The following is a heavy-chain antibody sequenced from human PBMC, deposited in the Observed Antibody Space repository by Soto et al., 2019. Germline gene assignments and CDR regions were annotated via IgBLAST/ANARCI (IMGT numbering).Heavy chain of an antibody. CDR2: INQDATRQ. J-gene: IGHJ4*02. CDR1: GFCFSSYW. Sequence: PGGSLRLSCAASGFCFSSYWLSWVRQAPGRGLEWVANINQDATRQSYVDSVEGQFSISRDNAKNSLYLQMNSLRGEDTAVYYCAKVGLFDGNKPITFEFWGQGTLVTVSS. CDR3: AKVGLFDGNKPITFEF. D-gene: IGHD3-10*01. V-gene: IGHV3-7*03.